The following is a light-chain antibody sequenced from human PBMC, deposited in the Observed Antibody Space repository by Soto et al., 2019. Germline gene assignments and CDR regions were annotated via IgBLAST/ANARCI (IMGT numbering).Light chain of an antibody. Sequence: EIVMTQSPSTLSVSPGERATLSCRASQSVRGNLAWYQQRPGQSPRLLIYGASSRATGIPARFSGSGSGTEFTLSISSLQSEDSAVYYCQQYNNWPPTFGQGTKVDIK. CDR2: GAS. CDR3: QQYNNWPPT. CDR1: QSVRGN. V-gene: IGKV3-15*01. J-gene: IGKJ1*01.